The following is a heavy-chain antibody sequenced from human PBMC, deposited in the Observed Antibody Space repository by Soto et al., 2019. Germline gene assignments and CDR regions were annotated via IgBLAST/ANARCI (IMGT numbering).Heavy chain of an antibody. Sequence: SETLSLTCAVSGGSISSSNWWSWVRQPPGKGLEWIGEIYHSGSTNYNPSLKSRVTISVDTSKNQFSLKLSSVTAADTAVYYCARVPRRIYGSGGRFDYWGQGTLVTVSS. CDR2: IYHSGST. J-gene: IGHJ4*02. CDR3: ARVPRRIYGSGGRFDY. D-gene: IGHD3-10*01. V-gene: IGHV4-4*02. CDR1: GGSISSSNW.